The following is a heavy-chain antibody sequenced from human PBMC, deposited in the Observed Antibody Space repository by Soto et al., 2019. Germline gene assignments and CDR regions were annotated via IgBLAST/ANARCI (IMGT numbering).Heavy chain of an antibody. D-gene: IGHD6-6*01. V-gene: IGHV3-23*01. CDR1: GFTFSVYA. J-gene: IGHJ4*02. Sequence: PGGSLRLSCGASGFTFSVYAMTWVRQAPGKGLEWVSAISGNGGSTYYADSVKGRSTISRDNSKSTLHLQMNSLRVEDTAVYYCAKDRTFGPPLVRFDSWGQGTLVTVSS. CDR2: ISGNGGST. CDR3: AKDRTFGPPLVRFDS.